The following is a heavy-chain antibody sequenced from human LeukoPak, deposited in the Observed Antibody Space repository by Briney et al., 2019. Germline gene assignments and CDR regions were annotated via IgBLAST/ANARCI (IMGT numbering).Heavy chain of an antibody. CDR2: ISSSSSYI. V-gene: IGHV3-21*01. D-gene: IGHD1-26*01. J-gene: IGHJ6*03. Sequence: PGGSLRLSCAASGFTFSSYSVNWVRQAPGKGLEWVSSISSSSSYIYYADSVKGRFTISRDNAKNSLYLQMNSLRAEDTAVYYCARGMGATNYYYYMDVWGKGTTVTVSS. CDR3: ARGMGATNYYYYMDV. CDR1: GFTFSSYS.